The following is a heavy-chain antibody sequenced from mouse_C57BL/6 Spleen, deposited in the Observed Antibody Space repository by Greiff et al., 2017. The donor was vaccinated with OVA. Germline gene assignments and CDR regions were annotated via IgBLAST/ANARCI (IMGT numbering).Heavy chain of an antibody. D-gene: IGHD2-4*01. J-gene: IGHJ4*01. Sequence: EVQLQQSGAELVKPGASVKLSCTASGFNIKDYYMHWVKQRTEQGLEWIGRIDPEDGETKYAPKFPGKATITADTSSNTAYLQLSSLTSEDTAVYYCARSGDYVNYAMDYWGQGTSVTVSS. CDR3: ARSGDYVNYAMDY. CDR1: GFNIKDYY. CDR2: IDPEDGET. V-gene: IGHV14-2*01.